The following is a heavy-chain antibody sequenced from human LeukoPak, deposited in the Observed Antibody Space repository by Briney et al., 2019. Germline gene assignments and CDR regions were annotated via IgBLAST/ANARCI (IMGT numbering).Heavy chain of an antibody. Sequence: AGTLRFSCAASGFTFASYAMTWVRQAPGKGLKWGSSISASAGTTYYIDSVKGRFTISRDTAKSTLYLQMNSLRADDSAVYYCAKDRPSNWGYYFDSWGQGTLVTVSS. V-gene: IGHV3-23*01. CDR2: ISASAGTT. CDR1: GFTFASYA. J-gene: IGHJ4*02. D-gene: IGHD7-27*01. CDR3: AKDRPSNWGYYFDS.